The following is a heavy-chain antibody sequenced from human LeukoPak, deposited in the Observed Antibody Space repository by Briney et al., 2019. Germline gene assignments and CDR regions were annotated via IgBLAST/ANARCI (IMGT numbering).Heavy chain of an antibody. CDR3: ARQWLSSSSRFFDY. Sequence: GESLNISCKGSGYSFTSYWFGWVRQMPGKGLEWMGIIYPGDSDTRYSPSFQGQVTISADKSISTAYLQWSSLKASDTAMYYCARQWLSSSSRFFDYWGQGTLVTVSS. CDR2: IYPGDSDT. V-gene: IGHV5-51*01. J-gene: IGHJ4*02. D-gene: IGHD6-6*01. CDR1: GYSFTSYW.